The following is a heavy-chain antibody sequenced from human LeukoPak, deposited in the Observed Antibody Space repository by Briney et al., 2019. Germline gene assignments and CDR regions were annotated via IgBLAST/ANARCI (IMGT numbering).Heavy chain of an antibody. D-gene: IGHD3-16*02. J-gene: IGHJ5*02. V-gene: IGHV5-51*01. Sequence: GESLKISCKGSGYSFTSYWIGWVRQMPGKGLEWMGIIYPGDSDTRYSPSFQGQVTISADKSISTAYLQWSSLKASDTAMYYCARSYRCSASPSTPFDPWGQGTLVTVSS. CDR3: ARSYRCSASPSTPFDP. CDR1: GYSFTSYW. CDR2: IYPGDSDT.